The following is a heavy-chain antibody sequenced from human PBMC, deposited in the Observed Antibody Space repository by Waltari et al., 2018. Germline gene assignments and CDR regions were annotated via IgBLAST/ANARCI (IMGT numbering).Heavy chain of an antibody. Sequence: EMQLVEYGGGLVQPGGSLRLSCAASGFTFTPYEMNWVRQAPGKGMEWISYISSSGTSIYYADSVKGRFTISRDNAQDSLYLQMNSLRAEDTAVYYCARAAITGTGFDFWGQGSLVTVSS. D-gene: IGHD1-20*01. CDR2: ISSSGTSI. V-gene: IGHV3-48*03. CDR1: GFTFTPYE. J-gene: IGHJ4*02. CDR3: ARAAITGTGFDF.